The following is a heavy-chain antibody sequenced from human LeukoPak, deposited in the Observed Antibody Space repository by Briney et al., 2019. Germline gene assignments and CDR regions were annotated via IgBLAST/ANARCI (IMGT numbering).Heavy chain of an antibody. Sequence: SVKVSCKASGGTFSSYAISWVRQAPGQGLEWMGGIIPIFGTANYAQKFQGRVTITADKSTSTAYMELSSLRSEDTAVYYCARNTAMEPNYYYYYMDVWGKGTTVTISS. D-gene: IGHD5-18*01. CDR2: IIPIFGTA. J-gene: IGHJ6*03. CDR3: ARNTAMEPNYYYYYMDV. V-gene: IGHV1-69*06. CDR1: GGTFSSYA.